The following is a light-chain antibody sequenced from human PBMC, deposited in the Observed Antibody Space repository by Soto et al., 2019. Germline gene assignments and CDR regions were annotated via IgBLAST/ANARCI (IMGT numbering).Light chain of an antibody. J-gene: IGKJ2*01. CDR3: QQYDNLPPYT. Sequence: DIQMTQSPSSLSASVGDRVTITCQASQDISNYLNWYQQKPGKAPKLLIYDASNLETGVPSRFSGSGSGADFTFTISSRQPEDIVKYYCQQYDNLPPYTFGQGTKLEIK. CDR2: DAS. V-gene: IGKV1-33*01. CDR1: QDISNY.